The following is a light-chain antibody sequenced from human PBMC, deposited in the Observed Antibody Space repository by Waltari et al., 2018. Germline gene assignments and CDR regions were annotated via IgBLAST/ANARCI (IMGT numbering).Light chain of an antibody. Sequence: DIVMTQTPLSLPVTPGEPASISCSSSQRLLNSDDGFTYLDCLLQKPGQSPRLLIYTLSYRASGVPDRFIGTGSGSNFSLKISRVEAEDVGIYYCMQRLEFPYTFGQGTRL. CDR2: TLS. CDR3: MQRLEFPYT. V-gene: IGKV2-40*01. J-gene: IGKJ2*01. CDR1: QRLLNSDDGFTY.